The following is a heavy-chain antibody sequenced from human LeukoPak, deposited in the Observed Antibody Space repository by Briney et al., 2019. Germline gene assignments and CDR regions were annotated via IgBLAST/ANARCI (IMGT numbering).Heavy chain of an antibody. D-gene: IGHD6-19*01. CDR1: GFTFSIYA. J-gene: IGHJ4*02. CDR3: VKERNTGWYDFDS. CDR2: INDNGGNT. Sequence: GGSLRLSCSASGFTFSIYAIHWVRQAPGKGLEYVSGINDNGGNTYYADSVKGGFTISRDNSKNTLYLQMSSLRGEDTAVYYCVKERNTGWYDFDSWGQGTLVTVSS. V-gene: IGHV3-64D*06.